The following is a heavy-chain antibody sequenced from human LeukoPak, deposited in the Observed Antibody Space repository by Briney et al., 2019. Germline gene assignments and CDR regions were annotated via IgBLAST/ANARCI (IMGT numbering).Heavy chain of an antibody. CDR3: ARDQVAPIITMVRGVISAFDI. J-gene: IGHJ3*02. Sequence: APVKVSCKASGATFTSYAISWVRQAPGQGLEWVWGIIPIFGTPNYAQKFQVRVTITTDKSTSTAYMELSSLRSEDTAVYYCARDQVAPIITMVRGVISAFDIWGQGTMVTVSS. CDR2: IIPIFGTP. V-gene: IGHV1-69*05. D-gene: IGHD3-10*01. CDR1: GATFTSYA.